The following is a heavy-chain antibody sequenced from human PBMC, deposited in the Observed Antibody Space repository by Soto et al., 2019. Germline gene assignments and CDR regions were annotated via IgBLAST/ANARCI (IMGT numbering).Heavy chain of an antibody. CDR1: GFSLSTRGVG. D-gene: IGHD3-9*01. CDR2: IYYTGST. J-gene: IGHJ5*02. CDR3: ARAGYQPNYNWFDP. Sequence: SGPTLVNPTQTLTLTCTFSGFSLSTRGVGVGWIRQHPGKGLEWIGYIYYTGSTYSNPSLKSRLTMSVDTSKNQFSLRLNSVTAADTAVYFCARAGYQPNYNWFDPWGQGTLVTVSS. V-gene: IGHV4-31*03.